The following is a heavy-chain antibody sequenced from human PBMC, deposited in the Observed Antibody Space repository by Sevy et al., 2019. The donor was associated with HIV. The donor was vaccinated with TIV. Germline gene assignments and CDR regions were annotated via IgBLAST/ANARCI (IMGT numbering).Heavy chain of an antibody. CDR2: IYTSGST. D-gene: IGHD1-7*01. CDR1: GGSISSYY. V-gene: IGHV4-4*07. CDR3: ARDTVLAGTRWFDP. J-gene: IGHJ5*02. Sequence: SETLSLTCTVSGGSISSYYWSWIRQPAGKGLEWIGRIYTSGSTNYNPSLKSRVTMSVDTSKNQFSLKLSSVTAADTAVYYCARDTVLAGTRWFDPWGQGTVVTVSS.